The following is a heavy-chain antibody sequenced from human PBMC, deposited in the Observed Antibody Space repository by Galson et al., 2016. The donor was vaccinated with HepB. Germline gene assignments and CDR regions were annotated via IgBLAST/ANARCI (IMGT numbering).Heavy chain of an antibody. J-gene: IGHJ6*02. V-gene: IGHV4-34*01. Sequence: SETLSLTCAVYGGSFSGYYWSWIRQPPGKGLEWIGEINHSGRTNNNPSLKRRVTLSVDTSEKQFTLKLTSVTAADTAVYYCARGPHTNRVRPGWSYHYGMDVWGQGTTVTVSS. D-gene: IGHD3-9*01. CDR3: ARGPHTNRVRPGWSYHYGMDV. CDR2: INHSGRT. CDR1: GGSFSGYY.